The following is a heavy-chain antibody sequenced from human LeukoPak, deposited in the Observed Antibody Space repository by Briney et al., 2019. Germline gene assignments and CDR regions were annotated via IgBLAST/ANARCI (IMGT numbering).Heavy chain of an antibody. CDR1: GFTFSNAW. V-gene: IGHV3-15*01. CDR3: TTKGLLWFGGLHMDV. Sequence: GGSLRLSCAASGFTFSNAWMSWVRQAPGKGLERVGRIKSKTDGGTTDYAAPVKGRFTISRDDSKNTLYLQMNSLKTEDTAVYYCTTKGLLWFGGLHMDVWGQGTTVTVSS. CDR2: IKSKTDGGTT. D-gene: IGHD3-10*01. J-gene: IGHJ6*02.